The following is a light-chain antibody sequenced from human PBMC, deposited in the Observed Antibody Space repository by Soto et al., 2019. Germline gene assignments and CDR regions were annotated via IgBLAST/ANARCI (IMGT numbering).Light chain of an antibody. J-gene: IGLJ3*02. CDR3: ETWDFNTRV. CDR2: LEGSGSY. Sequence: QLVLTQSSSASASLGSSVKLTCTLSSGHSSYIIAWHQQQPGKAPRYLMKLEGSGSYNKGSGVPDRFSGSSSGADRYLTISRLQFEDEADYYCETWDFNTRVFGGGTKLTVL. CDR1: SGHSSYI. V-gene: IGLV4-60*02.